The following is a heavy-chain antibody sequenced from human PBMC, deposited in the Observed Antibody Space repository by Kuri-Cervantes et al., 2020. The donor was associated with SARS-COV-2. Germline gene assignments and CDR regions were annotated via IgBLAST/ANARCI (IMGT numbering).Heavy chain of an antibody. CDR2: IYYSGST. CDR3: ARESAAGTPYFDY. V-gene: IGHV4-59*12. CDR1: GGSISSYY. J-gene: IGHJ4*02. D-gene: IGHD6-13*01. Sequence: GSLRPSCTVSGGSISSYYWSWIRQPPGKGLEWIGYIYYSGSTNYNPSLKSRVTISVDTSKNQFSLKLSSVTAADTAVYYRARESAAGTPYFDYWGQGTLVTVSS.